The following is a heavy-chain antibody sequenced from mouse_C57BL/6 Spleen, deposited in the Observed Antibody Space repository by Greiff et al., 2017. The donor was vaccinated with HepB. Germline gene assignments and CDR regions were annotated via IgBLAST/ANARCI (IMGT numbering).Heavy chain of an antibody. CDR2: IWSGGST. V-gene: IGHV2-2*01. J-gene: IGHJ4*01. CDR1: GFSLTSYG. D-gene: IGHD1-1*01. Sequence: VQGVESGPGLVQPSQSLSITCTVSGFSLTSYGVHWVRQSPGKGLEWLGVIWSGGSTDYNAAFISRLSISKDNSKSQVFFKMNSLQADDTAIYYCARNDPYYGSSYAMDYWGQGTSVTVSS. CDR3: ARNDPYYGSSYAMDY.